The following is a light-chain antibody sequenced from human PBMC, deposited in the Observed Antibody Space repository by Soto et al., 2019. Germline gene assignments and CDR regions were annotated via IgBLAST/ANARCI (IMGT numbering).Light chain of an antibody. CDR1: QNVNKW. CDR3: QQYSRYSFT. Sequence: DILMTQSPSTLSSSVGDRVTITCRANQNVNKWLAWYQQKQGEAPTVLIYDASTLKGGVPSRFSGSGAGTEFPLTISSRQPDDFAFYSFQQYSRYSFTFGPGTKVEI. J-gene: IGKJ3*01. CDR2: DAS. V-gene: IGKV1-5*01.